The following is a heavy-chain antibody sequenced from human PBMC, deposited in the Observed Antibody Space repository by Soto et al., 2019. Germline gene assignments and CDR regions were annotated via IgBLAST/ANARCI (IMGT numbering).Heavy chain of an antibody. J-gene: IGHJ3*01. CDR1: GYTFTSYG. D-gene: IGHD2-15*01. V-gene: IGHV1-18*01. Sequence: GASVKVSCKASGYTFTSYGISWVRQAPGQGLEWMGWISAYNGNTNYAQKLQGRVTMTTDTSTSTAYMELRSLRSDDTAVYYCAREGWGIVVVVAATQSPLEVWGQGTMVTVSS. CDR2: ISAYNGNT. CDR3: AREGWGIVVVVAATQSPLEV.